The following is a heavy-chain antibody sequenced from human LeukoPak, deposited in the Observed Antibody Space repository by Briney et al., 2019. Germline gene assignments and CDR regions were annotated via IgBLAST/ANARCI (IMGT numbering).Heavy chain of an antibody. J-gene: IGHJ6*02. Sequence: ASVKVSCKASGDTFSSYTISWVRQAPGQGLEWMGGIIPIFGTANYAQKFQGRVTINADESTTTAYMELSSLRSEDTAVYYCARDCSSTSCYEHYYYGMDVWGQGTTVTVSS. CDR3: ARDCSSTSCYEHYYYGMDV. D-gene: IGHD2-2*01. CDR1: GDTFSSYT. V-gene: IGHV1-69*13. CDR2: IIPIFGTA.